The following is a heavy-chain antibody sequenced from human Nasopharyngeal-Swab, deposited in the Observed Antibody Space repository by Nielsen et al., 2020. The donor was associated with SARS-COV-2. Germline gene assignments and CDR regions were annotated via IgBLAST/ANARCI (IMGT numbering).Heavy chain of an antibody. D-gene: IGHD3-22*01. Sequence: WIRQPPGKGLEWIGSIYYRGSTYYNPSLKSRVTISVDTSKNQFSLKLSSVTAADTAVYYCARLYDSSTKLDYWGQGTLVTVSS. J-gene: IGHJ4*02. CDR3: ARLYDSSTKLDY. V-gene: IGHV4-39*01. CDR2: IYYRGST.